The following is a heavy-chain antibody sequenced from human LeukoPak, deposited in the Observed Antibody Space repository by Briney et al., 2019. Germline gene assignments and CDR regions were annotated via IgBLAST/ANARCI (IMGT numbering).Heavy chain of an antibody. CDR2: IYSGGST. CDR1: GFTFSSYW. CDR3: ARAVPLARGVNYYDY. D-gene: IGHD3-10*01. V-gene: IGHV3-53*01. J-gene: IGHJ4*02. Sequence: GGSLRLSCAASGFTFSSYWMHWVRQAPGKGLEWVSVIYSGGSTYYADSVKGRFTISRDNSKNTLYLQMNSLRAEDTAVYYCARAVPLARGVNYYDYWGQGTLVTVSS.